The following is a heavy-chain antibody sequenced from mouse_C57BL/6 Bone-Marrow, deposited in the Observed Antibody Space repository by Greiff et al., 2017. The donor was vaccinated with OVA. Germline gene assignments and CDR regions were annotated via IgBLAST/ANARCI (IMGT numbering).Heavy chain of an antibody. Sequence: EVQRVESGGGLVQPGGSLSLSCAASGFTFTDYYMSWVRQPPGKALEWLGFIRNSANGDTTEYSASVKGRFTVSRDNSQSILYLQLNALRAEDSATYACERYGLGQAWFAYWGQGTLVTVSA. D-gene: IGHD4-1*01. CDR3: ERYGLGQAWFAY. CDR2: IRNSANGDTT. J-gene: IGHJ3*01. CDR1: GFTFTDYY. V-gene: IGHV7-3*01.